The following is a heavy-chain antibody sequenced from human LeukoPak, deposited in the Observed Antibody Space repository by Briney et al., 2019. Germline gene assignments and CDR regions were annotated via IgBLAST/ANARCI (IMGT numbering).Heavy chain of an antibody. V-gene: IGHV3-30*01. CDR1: GFTFSSYA. CDR2: ISYDGSNK. D-gene: IGHD2-2*01. CDR3: ARDQRVVLDY. J-gene: IGHJ4*02. Sequence: GGSLRLSCAASGFTFSSYAMHWVRQAPGKGLEWVAVISYDGSNKYYADSVKGRFTISRDNSKNTLYLQMNSLRAEDTAVYYCARDQRVVLDYWGQGTLVTVSS.